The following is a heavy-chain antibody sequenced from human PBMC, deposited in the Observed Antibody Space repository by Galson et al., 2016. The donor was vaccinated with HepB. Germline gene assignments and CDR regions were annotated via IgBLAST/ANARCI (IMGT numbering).Heavy chain of an antibody. V-gene: IGHV5-51*01. Sequence: QSGAEVKKSGESLKISCKGSGYSFTTYWIDWVRQMPGKGLVWMGTIYPGDSETRYSPSFQGKVAISADKSINPGHLHWTSLRASDTAMYFWARLSAKAFDIWGQGTMVTVSS. CDR1: GYSFTTYW. CDR3: ARLSAKAFDI. D-gene: IGHD6-13*01. J-gene: IGHJ3*02. CDR2: IYPGDSET.